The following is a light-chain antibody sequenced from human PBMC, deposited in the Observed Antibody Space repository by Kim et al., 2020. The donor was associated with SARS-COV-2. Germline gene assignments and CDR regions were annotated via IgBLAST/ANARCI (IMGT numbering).Light chain of an antibody. CDR3: SSYSGTLGVV. V-gene: IGLV2-14*03. CDR2: DVD. J-gene: IGLJ2*01. CDR1: SSDVGGYSY. Sequence: QSALTQPASVSGSPGQSITISCTGTSSDVGGYSYVSWYQQHPGKAPKIMIYDVDYRPSGVSNRFSGSKSGNTASLTISGLQAEDEANYYCSSYSGTLGVVFGGGTQLTVL.